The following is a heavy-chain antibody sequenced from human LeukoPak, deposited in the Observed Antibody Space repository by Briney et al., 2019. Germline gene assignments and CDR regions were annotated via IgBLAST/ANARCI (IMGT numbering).Heavy chain of an antibody. CDR1: GYSFTTFD. Sequence: GASVKVSCKASGYSFTTFDINWVRQATGQGLEWMGWMNPNSGNTGYAQKFQGRVTITRDTSTSTAYMELSSLKSEDTAVYHCARGTRDCSSASCYNYWGQGTLVTVSS. J-gene: IGHJ4*02. V-gene: IGHV1-8*03. CDR3: ARGTRDCSSASCYNY. CDR2: MNPNSGNT. D-gene: IGHD2-2*02.